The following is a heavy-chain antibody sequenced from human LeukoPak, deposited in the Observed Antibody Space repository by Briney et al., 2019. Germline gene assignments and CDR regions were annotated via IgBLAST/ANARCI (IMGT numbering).Heavy chain of an antibody. J-gene: IGHJ5*02. CDR3: TREFYYKFDI. Sequence: PGGSLRLSXTPSGFSFRNNYMNWVRQAPGKGLEWVGLIKHKDHGFATEYAASVKGRFTISRDDLRDSLYLQMNSLKAEDTAIYYCTREFYYKFDIWGQGTLVTVSS. V-gene: IGHV3-72*01. D-gene: IGHD3-10*01. CDR2: IKHKDHGFAT. CDR1: GFSFRNNY.